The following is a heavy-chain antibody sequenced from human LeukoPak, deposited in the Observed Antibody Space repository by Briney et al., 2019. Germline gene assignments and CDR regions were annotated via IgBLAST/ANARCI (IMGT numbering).Heavy chain of an antibody. Sequence: ASVKVSCKASGYTFTSYYMHWVRQAPGQELEWMGWINPNSGGTNYAQKFQGRVTMTRDTSISTAYMEVSRLRSDDTAVYYCLGGRTDYWGQGTLVTVSS. CDR1: GYTFTSYY. D-gene: IGHD3-16*01. V-gene: IGHV1-2*02. CDR3: LGGRTDY. J-gene: IGHJ4*02. CDR2: INPNSGGT.